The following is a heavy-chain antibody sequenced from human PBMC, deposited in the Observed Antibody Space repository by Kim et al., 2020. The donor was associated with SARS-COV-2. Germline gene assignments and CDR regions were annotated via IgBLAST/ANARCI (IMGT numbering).Heavy chain of an antibody. J-gene: IGHJ4*02. CDR3: ARGYSNRGDY. Sequence: VGSLRLSCAASEFTFGTYWLHWVRQAPGKGLVWVSRINSDGSSTNYADSVKGRFTISRDNANNTLYLQMNSLRAEDTAVYYCARGYSNRGDYWGQGTLVTVPS. CDR1: EFTFGTYW. CDR2: INSDGSST. D-gene: IGHD5-18*01. V-gene: IGHV3-74*01.